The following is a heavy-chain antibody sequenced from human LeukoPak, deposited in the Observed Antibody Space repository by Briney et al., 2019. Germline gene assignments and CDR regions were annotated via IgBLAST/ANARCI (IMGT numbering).Heavy chain of an antibody. V-gene: IGHV3-30*02. CDR1: GFTFNSYG. J-gene: IGHJ4*02. CDR3: AKRFSSGWQTMIIGYYFDY. CDR2: IRYDGSSK. D-gene: IGHD6-19*01. Sequence: GGTLRLSCAASGFTFNSYGIHWVRQAPGKGLEWVAFIRYDGSSKYYVDSVKGRFTISRDNSKNTLYLQMNSLRAEDTAVYYCAKRFSSGWQTMIIGYYFDYWGQGTLVTVSS.